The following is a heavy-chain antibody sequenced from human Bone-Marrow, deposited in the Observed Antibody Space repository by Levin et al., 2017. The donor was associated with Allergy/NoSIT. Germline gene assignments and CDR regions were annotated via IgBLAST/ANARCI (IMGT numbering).Heavy chain of an antibody. V-gene: IGHV1-2*02. CDR3: AREKGEYSFGFYYSNYGMDV. J-gene: IGHJ6*02. Sequence: GESLKISCKASGYTFTDYYVNWVRQAPGQGLEWMGWIKPDSGDTKYAQKFQDRVTMTRDTSINTIYMELSSLKSDDTPVYYCAREKGEYSFGFYYSNYGMDVWGQGTTVTVSS. D-gene: IGHD5-18*01. CDR1: GYTFTDYY. CDR2: IKPDSGDT.